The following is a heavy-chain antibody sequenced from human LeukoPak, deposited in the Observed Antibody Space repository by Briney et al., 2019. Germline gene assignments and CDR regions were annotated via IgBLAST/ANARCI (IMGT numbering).Heavy chain of an antibody. Sequence: ASVKVSCKASGYTLTGYCMHWVRQAPGQGLEWLGWINTKSGATNYAQNFQGRVTMTRDTSMSTTYMELKRLRSDDTAVYYCARDLGISGWYAPPLGYSDYWGQGTLLTVSS. CDR2: INTKSGAT. D-gene: IGHD6-19*01. V-gene: IGHV1-2*02. CDR1: GYTLTGYC. CDR3: ARDLGISGWYAPPLGYSDY. J-gene: IGHJ4*02.